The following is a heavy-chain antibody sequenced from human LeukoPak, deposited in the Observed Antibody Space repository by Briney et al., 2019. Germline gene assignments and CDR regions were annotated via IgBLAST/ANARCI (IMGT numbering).Heavy chain of an antibody. CDR2: IYSGGST. Sequence: GGSLRLSCAASGFTASSNYISWVRQAPGKGLEWVSVIYSGGSTYYADTVKGRFTISRDNSKNALYLQMNSLRAEDTAVYYCARSYCTNGVCYPHPFDYWGQGTLVTVSS. V-gene: IGHV3-66*02. D-gene: IGHD2-8*01. J-gene: IGHJ4*02. CDR1: GFTASSNY. CDR3: ARSYCTNGVCYPHPFDY.